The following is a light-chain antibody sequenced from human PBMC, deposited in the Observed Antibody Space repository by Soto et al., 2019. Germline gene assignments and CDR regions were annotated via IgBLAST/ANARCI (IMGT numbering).Light chain of an antibody. CDR2: GAS. CDR1: QSVTSNY. CDR3: QQYGISPGT. J-gene: IGKJ1*01. Sequence: EIVLTQSPGTLSLSPGERVTLSCRASQSVTSNYLAWYQQKPGQAPKLLIFGASSRDTGIPDRFRGSGSGTDFTLTISRLEPEDFAVYYCQQYGISPGTFGQGTKVEI. V-gene: IGKV3-20*01.